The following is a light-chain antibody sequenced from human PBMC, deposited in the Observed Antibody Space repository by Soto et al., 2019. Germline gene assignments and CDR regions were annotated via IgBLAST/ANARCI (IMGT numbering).Light chain of an antibody. V-gene: IGKV1-5*01. J-gene: IGKJ1*01. CDR3: PQYNPYWP. Sequence: DIQMTQSAYTLSASVGNIVTITCRSSKSISSWLAWYQQKPGKAPKVLMYDASSLESGVPSRFSGSGSGTEFSLTISSLQPDDFATCYCPQYNPYWPFGQGNSVDIK. CDR2: DAS. CDR1: KSISSW.